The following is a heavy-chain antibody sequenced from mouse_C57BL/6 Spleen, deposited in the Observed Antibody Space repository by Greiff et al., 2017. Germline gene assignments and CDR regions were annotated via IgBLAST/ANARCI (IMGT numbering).Heavy chain of an antibody. CDR2: IYPRDGST. V-gene: IGHV1-85*01. CDR3: ARAGAGDMDD. J-gene: IGHJ4*01. CDR1: GYTFTSYD. Sequence: QVQLQQSGPELVKPGASVKLSCKASGYTFTSYDIHWVKQRPGQGLEWIGWIYPRDGSTKYNEKFKGKATLTVDTSSSTAYMELHSLTSEDAGVCFCARAGAGDMDDWGQGTSVTVSS.